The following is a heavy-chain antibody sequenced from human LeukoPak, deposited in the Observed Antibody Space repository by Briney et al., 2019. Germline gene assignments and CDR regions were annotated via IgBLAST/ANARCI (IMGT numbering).Heavy chain of an antibody. D-gene: IGHD6-19*01. CDR2: IDSSGIT. Sequence: SETLSLTCTVSGGSISSFYYTWIRQPPGKGLEWIGYIDSSGITNYNSSLNSRVTISLDTSQNQFSLKLNSVTAADTAVYYCATVASGWYPDYWGQGTLVTVSS. CDR3: ATVASGWYPDY. CDR1: GGSISSFY. V-gene: IGHV4-59*01. J-gene: IGHJ4*02.